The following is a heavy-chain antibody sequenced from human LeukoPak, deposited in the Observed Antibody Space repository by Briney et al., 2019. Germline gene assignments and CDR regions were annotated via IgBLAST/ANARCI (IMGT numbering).Heavy chain of an antibody. J-gene: IGHJ5*02. CDR3: AKGSGSSPFDP. CDR2: ISYDGSNK. D-gene: IGHD3-10*01. V-gene: IGHV3-30*18. Sequence: GGSLRLSCAASGFTFSTYGMHWVRQAPGKGLEWVAVISYDGSNKYYADSVKGRFTISRDNSKNTLFLQMNSLRAEDTAVYYCAKGSGSSPFDPWGQGTLVTVSS. CDR1: GFTFSTYG.